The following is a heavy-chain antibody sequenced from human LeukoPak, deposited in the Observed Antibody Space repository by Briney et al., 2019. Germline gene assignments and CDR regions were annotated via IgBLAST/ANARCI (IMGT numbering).Heavy chain of an antibody. D-gene: IGHD7-27*01. CDR2: IDPGDSDT. J-gene: IGHJ4*02. Sequence: GESLKISCKASGYSFTNFWIGWVRQTPGKGLEWMGIIDPGDSDTRYTPSFQGQVTISADQSLSTAYLQWNSLRASDTAMYYCARQTAMGRSGDYWGQGTLVTVSS. CDR1: GYSFTNFW. CDR3: ARQTAMGRSGDY. V-gene: IGHV5-51*01.